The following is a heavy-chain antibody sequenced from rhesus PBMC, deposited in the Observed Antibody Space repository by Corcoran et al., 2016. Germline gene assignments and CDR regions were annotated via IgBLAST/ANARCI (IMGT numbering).Heavy chain of an antibody. CDR3: ATDKQRVISY. CDR1: GGSITDSYY. CDR2: IYGGGRRT. J-gene: IGHJ4*01. V-gene: IGHV4-160*01. D-gene: IGHD1-20*01. Sequence: QVQLQESGPGLVKPSETLSLTFTVSGGSITDSYYCSCLPQPPGQGLEWMGRIYGGGRRTNYSPALNSRVTISRDTSKNQFSLKLTSVTAADTAVYYCATDKQRVISYWGQGVLVTVSS.